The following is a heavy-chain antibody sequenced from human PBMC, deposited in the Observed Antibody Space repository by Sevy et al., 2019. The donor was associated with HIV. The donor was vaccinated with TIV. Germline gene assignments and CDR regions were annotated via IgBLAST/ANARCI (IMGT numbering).Heavy chain of an antibody. CDR1: GYSFTRYW. CDR3: TRGYYGSGSYYNNFFDY. CDR2: IYPGDSET. D-gene: IGHD3-10*01. J-gene: IGHJ4*02. Sequence: GESLKISCEGSGYSFTRYWIGWVRQMPGKGLEWMGIIYPGDSETRYGPSFQRQVTISADKSIRTAYLQWSSLKASDTAMYFCTRGYYGSGSYYNNFFDYWGQGTLVTVSS. V-gene: IGHV5-51*01.